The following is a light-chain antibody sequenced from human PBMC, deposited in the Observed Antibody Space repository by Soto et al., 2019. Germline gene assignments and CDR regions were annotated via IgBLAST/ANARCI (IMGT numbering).Light chain of an antibody. CDR2: GNS. J-gene: IGLJ1*01. CDR3: QSYDNSLSGSEV. CDR1: SSNIGAGYD. V-gene: IGLV1-40*01. Sequence: QSVLTQPPSVSGAPGQRVTISCTGSSSNIGAGYDVHWYQQLPGTAPKLLIYGNSNRPSGVSERFSGSRSGASASLAIAGLQAEDEADYFCQSYDNSLSGSEVFGTGTKVTV.